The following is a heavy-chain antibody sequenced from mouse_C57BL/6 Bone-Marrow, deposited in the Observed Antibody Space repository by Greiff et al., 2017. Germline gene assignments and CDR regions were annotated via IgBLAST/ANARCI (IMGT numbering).Heavy chain of an antibody. Sequence: VQLKQPGAELVRPGSSVKLSCKASGYTFTSYWMDWVKQRPGQGLEWIGNIYPSDSETHYNQKFKDKATLTVDKSSSTAYMQLSSLTSEDSAVYYCARSPYGNYSGYWGQGTTLTVSS. CDR2: IYPSDSET. V-gene: IGHV1-61*01. J-gene: IGHJ2*01. CDR1: GYTFTSYW. CDR3: ARSPYGNYSGY. D-gene: IGHD2-10*02.